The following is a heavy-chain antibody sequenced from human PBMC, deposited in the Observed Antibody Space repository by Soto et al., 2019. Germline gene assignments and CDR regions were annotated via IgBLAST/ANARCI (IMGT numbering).Heavy chain of an antibody. CDR3: ARDDSGYPSYFHY. J-gene: IGHJ4*02. D-gene: IGHD3-16*02. CDR1: GFTFSSYE. Sequence: GGSLRLSCAASGFTFSSYEMNWVRQAPGKGLEWVSYISSGGSTIYYADSVRGRFTISRDNAKNSLYLQMNSLRAEDTAVYYCARDDSGYPSYFHYWGQGTLGTVS. V-gene: IGHV3-48*03. CDR2: ISSGGSTI.